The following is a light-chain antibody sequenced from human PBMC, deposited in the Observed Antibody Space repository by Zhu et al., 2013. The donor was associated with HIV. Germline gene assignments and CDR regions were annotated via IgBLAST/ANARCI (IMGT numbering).Light chain of an antibody. Sequence: EIVMTQSPVTLSVSPGERATLSCRASQTISGSLAWYQQKPGQSPRLIIYAASTRATGVPARFSGSGSGTEFTLTISRLQFRSILLIYYCQQYSDWLPITFGLGP. J-gene: IGKJ3*01. V-gene: IGKV3-15*01. CDR1: QTISGS. CDR2: AAS. CDR3: QQYSDWLPIT.